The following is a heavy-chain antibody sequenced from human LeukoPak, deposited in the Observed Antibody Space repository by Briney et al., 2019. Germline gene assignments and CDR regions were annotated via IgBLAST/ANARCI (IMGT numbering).Heavy chain of an antibody. V-gene: IGHV1-8*01. D-gene: IGHD2-2*02. Sequence: ASVKVSCKASGYTFTSYDINWVRQATGQGLVWMGWMNPNSGNTGYAQKFQGRVTMTRNTSISTAYMELSSLRSEDTAVYYCARLGPGYCSSTSCYIDDYWGQGTLVTVSS. CDR2: MNPNSGNT. J-gene: IGHJ4*02. CDR3: ARLGPGYCSSTSCYIDDY. CDR1: GYTFTSYD.